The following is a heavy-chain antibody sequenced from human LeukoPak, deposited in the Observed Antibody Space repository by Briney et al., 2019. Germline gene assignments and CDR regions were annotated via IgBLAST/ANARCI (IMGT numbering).Heavy chain of an antibody. Sequence: PSETLSLTCTVSGASISSYYCSSIRQPPGKGLEWIGYIYYSGSANYNPSLKSRVTISIDTSKNQFSLNLSSVTAADTAVYYCARVFWGQLHAFDFWGQGTMVTVSS. D-gene: IGHD3-16*01. V-gene: IGHV4-59*01. CDR1: GASISSYY. J-gene: IGHJ3*01. CDR3: ARVFWGQLHAFDF. CDR2: IYYSGSA.